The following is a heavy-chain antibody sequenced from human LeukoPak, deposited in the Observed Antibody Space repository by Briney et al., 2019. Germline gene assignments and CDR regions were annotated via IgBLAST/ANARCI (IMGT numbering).Heavy chain of an antibody. J-gene: IGHJ4*02. V-gene: IGHV4-30-2*01. CDR2: IYQSGST. CDR1: GGSISSGGYS. Sequence: SQTLSLTCAVSGGSISSGGYSWSWIRQPPGKGLEWIGYIYQSGSTYYNPSLKSRVTISVDRSKNQFSLKLSSVTAADTAVYYCASRGEDDYGDYGDYWGQGTLVTVSS. D-gene: IGHD4-17*01. CDR3: ASRGEDDYGDYGDY.